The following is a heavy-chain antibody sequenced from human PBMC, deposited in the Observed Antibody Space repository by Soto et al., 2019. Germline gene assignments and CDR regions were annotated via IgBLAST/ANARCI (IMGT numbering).Heavy chain of an antibody. CDR2: TYYSGST. D-gene: IGHD1-26*01. Sequence: SETLSLTCTVSGVSMSSGGYYWTWIRQHPGKGLEWIGYTYYSGSTYYNPSLKSRLTISVDTSKNQFSLRLSSVTAADTAVYYCAREEPGAFAIWGQGTMVTVSS. CDR1: GVSMSSGGYY. J-gene: IGHJ3*02. CDR3: AREEPGAFAI. V-gene: IGHV4-31*03.